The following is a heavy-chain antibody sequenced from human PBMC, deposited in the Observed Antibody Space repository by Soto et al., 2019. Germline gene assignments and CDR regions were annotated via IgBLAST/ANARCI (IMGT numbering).Heavy chain of an antibody. D-gene: IGHD1-26*01. Sequence: QLQLQESGSGLVKPSQTLSLTCAISGGSISSGGYSWRWILQPPGTGLEWLGYIYHSGRTYYNPSLNSQVTISVDRSNNHFSLKLSSVPAADTAEYDCARGVGPFDYWGQGTLVTVSS. CDR1: GGSISSGGYS. CDR2: IYHSGRT. V-gene: IGHV4-30-2*01. CDR3: ARGVGPFDY. J-gene: IGHJ4*02.